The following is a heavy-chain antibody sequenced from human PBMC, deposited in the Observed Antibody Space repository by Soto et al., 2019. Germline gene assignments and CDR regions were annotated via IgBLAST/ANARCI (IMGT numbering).Heavy chain of an antibody. D-gene: IGHD2-2*02. CDR2: ISSSSSYI. CDR3: ARACTSCYTSYYYYGMDV. CDR1: GFTFSSYS. Sequence: LRLSCAASGFTFSSYSMNWVRQAPGKGLEWVSSISSSSSYIYYADSVKGRFTISRDNAKNSLYLQMNSLRAEDTAVYYCARACTSCYTSYYYYGMDVWGQGTTVTVSS. J-gene: IGHJ6*02. V-gene: IGHV3-21*01.